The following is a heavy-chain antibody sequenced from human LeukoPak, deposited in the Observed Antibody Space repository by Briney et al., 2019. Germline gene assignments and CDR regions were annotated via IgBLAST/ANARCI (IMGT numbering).Heavy chain of an antibody. CDR3: ARGSSNFYFDY. D-gene: IGHD2-2*01. Sequence: GGSLRLSCAASGFTFSSYSMNWVRQAPGKGLEWVSYISSSSDTIYYADSVKGQFTISRDNAKDSLYLQVNSLRAEDTAVYYCARGSSNFYFDYWGQGTLVTVSS. CDR2: ISSSSDTI. V-gene: IGHV3-48*04. J-gene: IGHJ4*02. CDR1: GFTFSSYS.